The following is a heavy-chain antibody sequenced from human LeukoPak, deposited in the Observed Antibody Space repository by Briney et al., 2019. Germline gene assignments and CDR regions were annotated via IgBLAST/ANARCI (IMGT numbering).Heavy chain of an antibody. CDR2: ISGSGGYT. D-gene: IGHD4-17*01. J-gene: IGHJ2*01. CDR1: GFTFSTYT. V-gene: IGHV3-23*01. CDR3: AKSSEDGDWYFDL. Sequence: GGSLRLSCAASGFTFSTYTVSWVRQPPGKGLEWVSAISGSGGYTYYADSVKGRFTLSRDNSKNALYLQMNSLRAEDTAVYYCAKSSEDGDWYFDLWGRGTLVTVSS.